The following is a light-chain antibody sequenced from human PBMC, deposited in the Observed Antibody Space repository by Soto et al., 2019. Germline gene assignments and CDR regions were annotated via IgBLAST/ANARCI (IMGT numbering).Light chain of an antibody. CDR1: SSDVGGYNY. Sequence: QSVLTQPASVSGSPGQAITISCTGTSSDVGGYNYVSWYQQHPGKAPKLMIYEVSNRPSGVSPRFSGSKSGNPASLTISGLQAEAEADYYCSSYASSSTSFGTGTKVTVL. CDR2: EVS. CDR3: SSYASSSTS. V-gene: IGLV2-14*03. J-gene: IGLJ1*01.